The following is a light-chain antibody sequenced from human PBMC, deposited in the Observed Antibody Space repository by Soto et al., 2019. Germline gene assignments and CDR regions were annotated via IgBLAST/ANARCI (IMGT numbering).Light chain of an antibody. J-gene: IGLJ3*02. Sequence: QLVLTQPPSASGTPGQRVTISCSGSDSNIGENYVYWYQQVSGTAPRLLIFRSEQRPSGVPDRFSGSKSGTSASLVISGLRSEDEADYYCASWDDSLRGPSFGGGTKVTVL. CDR2: RSE. V-gene: IGLV1-47*01. CDR1: DSNIGENY. CDR3: ASWDDSLRGPS.